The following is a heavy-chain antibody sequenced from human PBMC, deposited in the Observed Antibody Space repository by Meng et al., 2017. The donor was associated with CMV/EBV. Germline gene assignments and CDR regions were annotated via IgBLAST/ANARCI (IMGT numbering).Heavy chain of an antibody. D-gene: IGHD6-25*01. CDR3: ARWGGTYRLAPGYFDY. CDR1: GYTFTGYY. V-gene: IGHV1-2*02. Sequence: ASVKVSCKASGYTFTGYYMHWVRQAPGQGLEWMGWINPNSGGTNYAQKFQGRVTMTRDTSISTAYMELSRLRSDDTAVYYCARWGGTYRLAPGYFDYWGQGTLVTVSS. J-gene: IGHJ4*02. CDR2: INPNSGGT.